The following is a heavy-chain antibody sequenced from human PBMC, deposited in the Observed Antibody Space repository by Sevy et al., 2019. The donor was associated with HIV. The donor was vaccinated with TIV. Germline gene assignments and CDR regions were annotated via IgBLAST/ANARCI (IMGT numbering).Heavy chain of an antibody. Sequence: GGSLRLSCAASGFTFSSYGMHWVRQAPGKGLEWVAVIWYDGSNKYYADSVKGRFTISRDNSKNTLYLQMNSLRAEDTAVYYCARDRRTTVVTPISFYYYGMDVWGQGTTVTVSS. CDR3: ARDRRTTVVTPISFYYYGMDV. CDR1: GFTFSSYG. J-gene: IGHJ6*02. D-gene: IGHD4-17*01. CDR2: IWYDGSNK. V-gene: IGHV3-33*01.